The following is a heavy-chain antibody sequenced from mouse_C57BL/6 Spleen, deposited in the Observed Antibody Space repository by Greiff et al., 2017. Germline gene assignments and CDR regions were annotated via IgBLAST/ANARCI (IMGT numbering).Heavy chain of an antibody. D-gene: IGHD2-2*01. J-gene: IGHJ2*01. CDR3: ARLLEGYDPNFDY. CDR2: IYPGDGYT. V-gene: IGHV1-80*01. CDR1: GYAFSSYW. Sequence: QVHLQQSGAGLVKPGASVKISCKASGYAFSSYWMTWVKQRPGKGLEWIGQIYPGDGYTNYTGKFKGKATLTADNASTTAYMQLRSPTYEDSAVYFSARLLEGYDPNFDYWGQGTTLTVSS.